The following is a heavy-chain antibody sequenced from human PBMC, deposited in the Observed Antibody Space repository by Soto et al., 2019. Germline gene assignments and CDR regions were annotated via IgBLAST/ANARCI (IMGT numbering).Heavy chain of an antibody. CDR2: IYYSGST. J-gene: IGHJ5*02. D-gene: IGHD3-10*01. Sequence: ETLSLTCTVSGGSISSSSYYWGWIRQPPGKGLEWIGSIYYSGSTYYNPSLKSRVTISVDTSKNQFSLKLSSVTAADTAVYYCARGRFGELPEWFDPWGQGTLVTVYS. CDR3: ARGRFGELPEWFDP. CDR1: GGSISSSSYY. V-gene: IGHV4-39*01.